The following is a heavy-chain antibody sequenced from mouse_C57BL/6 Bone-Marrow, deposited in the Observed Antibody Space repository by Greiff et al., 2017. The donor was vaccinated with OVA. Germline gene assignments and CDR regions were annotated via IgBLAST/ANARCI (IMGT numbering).Heavy chain of an antibody. J-gene: IGHJ2*01. CDR1: GYTFTDYY. D-gene: IGHD2-4*01. CDR2: INPNNGGT. V-gene: IGHV1-26*01. CDR3: ARCDFDY. Sequence: DVKLQQSGPELVKPGASVKISCKASGYTFTDYYMNWVKQSHGKSLEWIGDINPNNGGTSYNQKFKGKATLTVDKSSSTAYMELRSLTSEDSAVYYCARCDFDYWGQGTTLTVSS.